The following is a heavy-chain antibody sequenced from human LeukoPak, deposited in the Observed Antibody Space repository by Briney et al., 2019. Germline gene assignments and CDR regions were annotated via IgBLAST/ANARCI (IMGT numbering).Heavy chain of an antibody. J-gene: IGHJ4*02. V-gene: IGHV3-53*01. D-gene: IGHD5-18*01. CDR2: IYSGGST. CDR3: AREPGVYSLEPYFDY. Sequence: GGSLRLSCAASGFTFSGYGMSWVRQAPGKGLEWVSVIYSGGSTYYADSVKGRFTISRDNSKNTLYLQMNSLRAEDTAVYYCAREPGVYSLEPYFDYWGQGTLVTVSS. CDR1: GFTFSGYG.